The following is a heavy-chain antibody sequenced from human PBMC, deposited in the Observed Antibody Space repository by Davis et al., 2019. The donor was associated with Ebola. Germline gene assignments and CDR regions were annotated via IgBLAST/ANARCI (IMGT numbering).Heavy chain of an antibody. D-gene: IGHD1-1*01. CDR1: GYSFTDDG. Sequence: ASVKVSCKASGYSFTDDGISWVRQAPGQGLEWMGWISTYNGNTNYAQKVQGRITMTTDTFTSTAYMELRSLRSDDTARYYCARDVRGITGPSEYWGQGTLVTVSS. V-gene: IGHV1-18*01. CDR3: ARDVRGITGPSEY. J-gene: IGHJ4*02. CDR2: ISTYNGNT.